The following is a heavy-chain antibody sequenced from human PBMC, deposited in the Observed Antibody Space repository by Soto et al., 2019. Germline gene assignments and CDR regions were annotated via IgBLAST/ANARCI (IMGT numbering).Heavy chain of an antibody. D-gene: IGHD2-2*01. CDR3: ASNLGYCSSTSCYRGWFDP. CDR1: GYTFTSYY. J-gene: IGHJ5*02. V-gene: IGHV1-46*03. Sequence: GASVKVSCKASGYTFTSYYMHWVRQAPGQGLEWMGIINPSGGSTSYAQKFQGRVTMTRDTSTSTVYMELSSLRSEDTAVYYCASNLGYCSSTSCYRGWFDPWGQGTLVTVSS. CDR2: INPSGGST.